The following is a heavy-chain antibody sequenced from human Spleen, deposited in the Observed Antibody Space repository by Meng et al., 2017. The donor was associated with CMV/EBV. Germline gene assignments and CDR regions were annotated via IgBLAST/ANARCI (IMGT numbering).Heavy chain of an antibody. CDR2: ISGSSSYI. CDR1: GFTFSSYA. D-gene: IGHD2-2*01. J-gene: IGHJ6*02. V-gene: IGHV3-21*01. Sequence: ETLSLTCAASGFTFSSYAMTWVRQAPGKGLEWVSSISGSSSYIYYADSVKGRFTISRDNAKKLLYLQMNNLRAEDTAVYYCARGICSSTSCLDMYYYGMDVWGQGTTVTVSS. CDR3: ARGICSSTSCLDMYYYGMDV.